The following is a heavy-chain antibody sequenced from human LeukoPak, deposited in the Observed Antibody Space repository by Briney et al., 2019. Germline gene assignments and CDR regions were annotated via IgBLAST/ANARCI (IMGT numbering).Heavy chain of an antibody. V-gene: IGHV3-74*01. J-gene: IGHJ3*02. D-gene: IGHD3-10*01. CDR2: INSDGSST. CDR1: GFTFSNYS. Sequence: GGSLRLSCAGSGFTFSNYSINWVRQAPGKGLEWVSRINSDGSSTSYADSVKGRFTISRDNAKNSLYLQMNSLRAEDTAVYYCARDLEGRGSGSYYGYASDIWGQGTRVTVSS. CDR3: ARDLEGRGSGSYYGYASDI.